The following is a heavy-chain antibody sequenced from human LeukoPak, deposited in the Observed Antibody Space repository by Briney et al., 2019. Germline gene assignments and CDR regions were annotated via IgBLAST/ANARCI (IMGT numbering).Heavy chain of an antibody. CDR3: ARVARGLYYFDY. Sequence: PSETLSPAWLLDAGSISTYYCSWIRQPPGKGLEWIGYTYYSGSTNYNPSIKSRVTISVDTSKNQFSLKLSPVTAADTAVYYCARVARGLYYFDYWGQGTLVTVSS. V-gene: IGHV4-59*01. CDR1: AGSISTYY. D-gene: IGHD1-26*01. J-gene: IGHJ4*02. CDR2: TYYSGST.